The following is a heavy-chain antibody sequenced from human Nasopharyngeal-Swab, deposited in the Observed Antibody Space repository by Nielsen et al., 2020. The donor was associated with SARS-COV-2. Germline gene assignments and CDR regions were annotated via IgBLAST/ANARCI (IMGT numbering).Heavy chain of an antibody. V-gene: IGHV1-46*01. J-gene: IGHJ4*02. Sequence: ASGKGSCKASGYTFTSYYMHWVRQAPGQGLEWMGIINPSGGSTSYAQKFQGRVTMTRDTSTSTVYMELSSLRSEDTAVYYCAILNYDYVWGSYRKGDYWGQGTLVTVSS. CDR3: AILNYDYVWGSYRKGDY. CDR2: INPSGGST. CDR1: GYTFTSYY. D-gene: IGHD3-16*02.